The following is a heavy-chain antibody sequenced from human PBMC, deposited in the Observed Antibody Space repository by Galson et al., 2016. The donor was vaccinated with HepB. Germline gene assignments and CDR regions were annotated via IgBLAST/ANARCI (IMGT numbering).Heavy chain of an antibody. CDR2: INHGGLT. Sequence: AILSLTCAVHFSSFNSYKWSWLHPAPGKRQEGIGVINHGGLTNYKPSLKSRITFSVDKSKNQLSLRLSRVTAADTAVYYCARGTSGSAWGASYFHNYYIDGWGEGTTVIVS. CDR3: ARGTSGSAWGASYFHNYYIDG. D-gene: IGHD1-1*01. V-gene: IGHV4-34*01. CDR1: FSSFNSYK. J-gene: IGHJ6*03.